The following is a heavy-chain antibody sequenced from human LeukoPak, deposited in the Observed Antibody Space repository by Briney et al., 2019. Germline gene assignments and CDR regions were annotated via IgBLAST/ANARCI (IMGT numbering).Heavy chain of an antibody. CDR2: INHSGST. Sequence: SETLSLTCAVYGGSFSGYYWSWIRQPPGKGLEWIGEINHSGSTNYNPSLKSRVTLSVDTSKNQFSLKLSSVTAADTAVYYCARKLRRGIDYWGQGTLVTVSS. CDR1: GGSFSGYY. J-gene: IGHJ4*02. CDR3: ARKLRRGIDY. D-gene: IGHD4-17*01. V-gene: IGHV4-34*01.